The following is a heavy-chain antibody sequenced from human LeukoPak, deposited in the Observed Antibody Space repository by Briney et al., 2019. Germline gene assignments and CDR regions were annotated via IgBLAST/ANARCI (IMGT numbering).Heavy chain of an antibody. CDR1: GFTFSYHW. CDR3: AKDSYSKGDY. J-gene: IGHJ4*02. CDR2: IKNDGTVK. D-gene: IGHD5-18*01. Sequence: GGPLRPSCAASGFTFSYHWMTWVRQAPGKGLEWVANIKNDGTVKNYVDSVKGRFTISRDNAKNSLYLQMNSLRAEDTGVYYCAKDSYSKGDYWGQGVLVTVSS. V-gene: IGHV3-7*01.